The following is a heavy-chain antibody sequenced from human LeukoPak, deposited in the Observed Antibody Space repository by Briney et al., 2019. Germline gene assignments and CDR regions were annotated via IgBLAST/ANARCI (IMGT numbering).Heavy chain of an antibody. Sequence: GGSLRLSCAASGFTFSSYGMHWVRQAPGKGLEWVAVIWYDGSNKYYADSVKGRFTISRDNSKNTLYLQMNSLRAEDTAVYYCARDYGSSWFDAFDIWGQGTMITVSS. D-gene: IGHD6-13*01. CDR2: IWYDGSNK. CDR3: ARDYGSSWFDAFDI. V-gene: IGHV3-33*01. CDR1: GFTFSSYG. J-gene: IGHJ3*02.